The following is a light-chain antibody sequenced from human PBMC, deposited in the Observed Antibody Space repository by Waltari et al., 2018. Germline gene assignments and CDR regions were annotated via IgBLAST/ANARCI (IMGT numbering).Light chain of an antibody. V-gene: IGKV1-39*01. CDR2: AAS. CDR1: QSISIY. Sequence: DIQMTQSPSALSASLGHRVTITCRASQSISIYLNWYQQKPGKAPKFLIYAASSLQSGVPSRFSGSGSGTDFTLTINSLQPEDFATYYCQQSYSLPVTFGQGTKLEI. CDR3: QQSYSLPVT. J-gene: IGKJ2*01.